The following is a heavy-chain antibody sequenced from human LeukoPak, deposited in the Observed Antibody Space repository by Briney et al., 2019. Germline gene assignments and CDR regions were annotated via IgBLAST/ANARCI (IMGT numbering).Heavy chain of an antibody. V-gene: IGHV3-11*06. CDR3: ARHGLYDSSDYWTFQH. Sequence: GGPLRLSCAASGFTFSDYYMSWIRQAPGKGLEWVTYISGSSSYTNYADSVKGRFTISRDNAKNSLYLQMNSLRAEDTAVYYCARHGLYDSSDYWTFQHWGQGTLVTVSS. D-gene: IGHD3-22*01. CDR1: GFTFSDYY. J-gene: IGHJ1*01. CDR2: ISGSSSYT.